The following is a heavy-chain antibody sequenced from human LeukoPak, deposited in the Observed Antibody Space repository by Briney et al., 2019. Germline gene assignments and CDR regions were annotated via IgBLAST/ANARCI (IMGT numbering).Heavy chain of an antibody. CDR3: ARVLGPPNWFDP. D-gene: IGHD3-3*02. CDR2: INPNSGGT. Sequence: ASVKVSCKASGYIFTGYYMHWVRQAPGQGLEWMGWINPNSGGTNYAQKFQGRVTMTRDTSISTAYMELSRLRSDDTAVYYCARVLGPPNWFDPWGQGTLVTVSS. J-gene: IGHJ5*02. V-gene: IGHV1-2*02. CDR1: GYIFTGYY.